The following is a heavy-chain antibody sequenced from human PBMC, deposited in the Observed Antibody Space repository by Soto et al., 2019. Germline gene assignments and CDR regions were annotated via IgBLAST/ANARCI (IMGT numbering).Heavy chain of an antibody. CDR2: IKQDGSEK. V-gene: IGHV3-7*01. CDR1: GFTFSSYW. J-gene: IGHJ6*02. D-gene: IGHD2-2*01. Sequence: EVQLVESGGGLVQPGGSLRLSCAASGFTFSSYWMSWVRQAPGKGLEWVANIKQDGSEKYYVDSVKGRFTISRDNAKNSLYLQMNSLRDEDTAVYYCARDPSIVLVPAATYYYYYYGMDVWGQGTTVTVSS. CDR3: ARDPSIVLVPAATYYYYYYGMDV.